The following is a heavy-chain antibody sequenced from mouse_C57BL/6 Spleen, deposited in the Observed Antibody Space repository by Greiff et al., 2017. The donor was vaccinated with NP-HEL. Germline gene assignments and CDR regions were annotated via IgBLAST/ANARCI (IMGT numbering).Heavy chain of an antibody. V-gene: IGHV1-80*01. J-gene: IGHJ3*01. CDR1: GYAFGSSW. CDR3: ARGDYSNLAWFAY. CDR2: MYPGDGDT. Sequence: VQLQQSGAELVKPGASVKISCKASGYAFGSSWLNGVKRGPGRGLWGIGQMYPGDGDTKDNGKFKGKATLTADKSSSTAYMQLSSLTSEDSAVYFCARGDYSNLAWFAYWGQGTLVTVSA. D-gene: IGHD2-5*01.